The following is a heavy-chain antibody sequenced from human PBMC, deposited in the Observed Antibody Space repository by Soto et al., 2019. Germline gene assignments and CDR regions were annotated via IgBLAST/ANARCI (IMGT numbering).Heavy chain of an antibody. D-gene: IGHD3-10*01. V-gene: IGHV4-39*01. CDR3: ARLLWFGVYYFDY. CDR1: GGSMSSSGYD. CDR2: VYYSGST. Sequence: LSLTCTVSGGSMSSSGYDWGWIRQPPGKGLEWIGTVYYSGSTYYNPSLKSRVTVSVDTPKNQFSLKLSSVTAADTAVYYCARLLWFGVYYFDYWGQGTLVTVSS. J-gene: IGHJ4*02.